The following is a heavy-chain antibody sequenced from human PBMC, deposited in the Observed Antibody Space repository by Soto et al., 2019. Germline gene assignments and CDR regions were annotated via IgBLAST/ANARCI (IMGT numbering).Heavy chain of an antibody. CDR3: AKGRYDFWSPYYFDS. CDR1: GLNFDDFA. D-gene: IGHD3-3*01. Sequence: PGGSLRLSCVGTGLNFDDFAMHWVRQAPGKGLEWVSGITWNSRVLAYADSVKGRFTISGDNARNSLYLQMDSLRDEDTALYYCAKGRYDFWSPYYFDSWGQGTLVTVPQ. J-gene: IGHJ4*02. V-gene: IGHV3-9*01. CDR2: ITWNSRVL.